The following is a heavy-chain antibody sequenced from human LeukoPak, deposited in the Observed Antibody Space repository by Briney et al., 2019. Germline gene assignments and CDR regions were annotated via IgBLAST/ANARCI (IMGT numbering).Heavy chain of an antibody. J-gene: IGHJ4*02. V-gene: IGHV1-8*02. Sequence: GASVKVSCKASGYTFKNYDINWVRQATGQGLEWMGWMNPNSGNTGFAQKFQDRVSMTRDTSINIAYMELTSLRSGDTAVYYCARATPGGLHGYSFDYWGQGTVVTVYS. CDR1: GYTFKNYD. CDR2: MNPNSGNT. CDR3: ARATPGGLHGYSFDY. D-gene: IGHD5-24*01.